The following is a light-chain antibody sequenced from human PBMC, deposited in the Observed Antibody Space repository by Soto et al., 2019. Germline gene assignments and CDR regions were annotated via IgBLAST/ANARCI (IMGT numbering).Light chain of an antibody. CDR3: GSWDSSLSAYV. CDR1: SSNIGGNS. J-gene: IGLJ1*01. V-gene: IGLV1-51*01. CDR2: DDN. Sequence: QSVLTQPPSVSAAPGQKVTISCSGSSSNIGGNSVSWYQQLPGTAPKLLISDDNKRPSGIPDRFSGSKSGTSATLGITGFQTVDEADYYCGSWDSSLSAYVFGTGSKVTVL.